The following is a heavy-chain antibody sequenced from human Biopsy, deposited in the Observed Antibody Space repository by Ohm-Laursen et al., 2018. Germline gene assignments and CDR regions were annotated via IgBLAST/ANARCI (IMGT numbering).Heavy chain of an antibody. J-gene: IGHJ6*02. CDR3: ARDSGILNYGNFKYYHYYGMDV. CDR1: GDSVTKYY. CDR2: IYYSVMT. Sequence: TLSLTWIVSGDSVTKYYWSWIRQPPGKGLEWIGHIYYSVMTNYNPSLQSRVSISVDTSRNQVSLTLSSVTAADTAVYYCARDSGILNYGNFKYYHYYGMDVWGQGTMVVVS. V-gene: IGHV4-59*02. D-gene: IGHD4-11*01.